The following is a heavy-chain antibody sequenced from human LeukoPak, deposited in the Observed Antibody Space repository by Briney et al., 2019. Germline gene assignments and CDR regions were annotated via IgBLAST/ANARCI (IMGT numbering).Heavy chain of an antibody. CDR3: ARDRLRYCSGGSCYSPVDY. CDR2: ISGRGGTT. Sequence: GGSLRLSCAASGFTFSSYGMNWVRQAPGKGLEWVSGISGRGGTTYYADSVKGRFTISRDNSKNTLYVQINNLRAEDTAVYYCARDRLRYCSGGSCYSPVDYWGQGTLVTVSS. CDR1: GFTFSSYG. D-gene: IGHD2-15*01. J-gene: IGHJ4*02. V-gene: IGHV3-23*01.